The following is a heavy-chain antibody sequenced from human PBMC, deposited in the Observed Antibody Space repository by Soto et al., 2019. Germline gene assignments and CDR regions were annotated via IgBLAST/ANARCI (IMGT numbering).Heavy chain of an antibody. CDR2: IWYDARNK. CDR3: ARGATYYDFWSGYYTSYTYYGMDV. D-gene: IGHD3-3*01. V-gene: IGHV3-33*01. J-gene: IGHJ6*02. CDR1: GFTFRSYN. Sequence: GGSLRLSCAASGFTFRSYNMHWVRQAPGEGLEWVAVIWYDARNKYYADSVKGRFTISRDNAKNTLHLQMNSLRAEDTAVYYCARGATYYDFWSGYYTSYTYYGMDVWGQGTTVTVSS.